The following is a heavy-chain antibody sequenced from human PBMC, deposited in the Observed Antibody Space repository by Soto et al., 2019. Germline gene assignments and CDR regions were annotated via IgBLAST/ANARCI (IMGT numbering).Heavy chain of an antibody. CDR2: IGTAGDT. V-gene: IGHV3-13*01. CDR3: ARSSDSRSSGVVFDN. J-gene: IGHJ4*02. CDR1: GFTFSSYD. Sequence: GGSLRLSCAASGFTFSSYDMHWVRQATGKGLEWGSAIGTAGDTYYPGSVKGRFTISRGNAKNSLYLQMNSLRAGDTAVYYCARSSDSRSSGVVFDNWGQGTLVTVSS. D-gene: IGHD6-13*01.